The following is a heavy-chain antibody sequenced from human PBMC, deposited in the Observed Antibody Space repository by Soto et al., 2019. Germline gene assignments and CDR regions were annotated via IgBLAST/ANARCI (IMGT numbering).Heavy chain of an antibody. CDR3: ATEAKSLVRYFDWYFDY. Sequence: ASVKVSCKVSGYTLTELSMHWVRQAPGKGLEWMGGFDPEDGETIYAQKFQGRVTMTEDTSTDTAYMELSSLRSEDTAVYYCATEAKSLVRYFDWYFDYWGQGTLVTVSS. J-gene: IGHJ4*02. CDR1: GYTLTELS. CDR2: FDPEDGET. V-gene: IGHV1-24*01. D-gene: IGHD3-9*01.